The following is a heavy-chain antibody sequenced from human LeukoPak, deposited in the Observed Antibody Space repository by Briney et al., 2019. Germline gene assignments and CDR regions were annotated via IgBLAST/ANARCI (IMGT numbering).Heavy chain of an antibody. V-gene: IGHV4-30-4*08. CDR1: GGSINTANYY. CDR3: ARDRYGDFEDY. D-gene: IGHD4-17*01. J-gene: IGHJ4*02. Sequence: SETLCLTCNVSGGSINTANYYWTWIRQPPGTGLEWIGYISYSGTPYYNPSLNSRVTISLDTSKNQFSLILNSVTAADTAMYYCARDRYGDFEDYGGQGTLVTVSS. CDR2: ISYSGTP.